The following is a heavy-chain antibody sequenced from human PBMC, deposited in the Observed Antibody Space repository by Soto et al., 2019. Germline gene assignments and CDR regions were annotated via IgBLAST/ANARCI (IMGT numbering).Heavy chain of an antibody. CDR3: ARGALAATHHYFDY. V-gene: IGHV3-48*02. D-gene: IGHD1-26*01. J-gene: IGHJ4*02. CDR2: ISSNSII. Sequence: GGSLRLSCAASGFTFSSYSMNWVRQAPGKGLEWVSYISSNSIIYYADSVQGRVTISRDNAKNSLYLQMASLRDEDTAVYYCARGALAATHHYFDYWGQGTLVTVSS. CDR1: GFTFSSYS.